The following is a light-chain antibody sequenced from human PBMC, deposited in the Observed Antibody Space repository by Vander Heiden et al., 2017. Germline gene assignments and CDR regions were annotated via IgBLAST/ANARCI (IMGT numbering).Light chain of an antibody. CDR2: GNT. CDR1: SSNIGAGYD. CDR3: QSYDSRLTGHVV. V-gene: IGLV1-40*01. J-gene: IGLJ2*01. Sequence: QSVLTQPPSVSGAPGQRVTISCTGSSSNIGAGYDVHWYQQLPGAAPKLLINGNTNRPSGVPDRFSGSTSGTSASLAITGLQAEDEADYYCQSYDSRLTGHVVFGGGTKLTVL.